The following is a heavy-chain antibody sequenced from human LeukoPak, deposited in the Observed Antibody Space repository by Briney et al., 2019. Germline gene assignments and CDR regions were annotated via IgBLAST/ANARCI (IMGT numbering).Heavy chain of an antibody. J-gene: IGHJ3*02. CDR2: IYHSGST. CDR1: GSSIDSGYY. V-gene: IGHV4-38-2*01. CDR3: ARAPLGPDAFDI. Sequence: SGTLSLTCAVSGSSIDSGYYWGWIRQPPGKGLEWIGYIYHSGSTYYNPSLKSRVTISVDTSKNQFSLKLSSVTAADTAVYYCARAPLGPDAFDIWGQGTMVIVSS.